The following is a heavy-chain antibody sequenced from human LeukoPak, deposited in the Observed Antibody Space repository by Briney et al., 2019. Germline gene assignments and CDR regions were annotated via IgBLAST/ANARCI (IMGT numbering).Heavy chain of an antibody. V-gene: IGHV4-31*03. CDR2: IYYSGST. CDR3: ARADSSGYYVGY. CDR1: GGSISSGGYY. J-gene: IGHJ4*02. D-gene: IGHD3-22*01. Sequence: SQTLSLTCTVSGGSISSGGYYWSWIRQHPGKGLEWIGYIYYSGSTYYNPSLKSRVTISVDTSKNQFSLKLSSVTAADTAVYYCARADSSGYYVGYWGQGTLVTVSS.